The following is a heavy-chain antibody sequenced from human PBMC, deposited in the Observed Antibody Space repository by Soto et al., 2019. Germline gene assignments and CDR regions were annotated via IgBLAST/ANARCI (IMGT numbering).Heavy chain of an antibody. CDR2: ISYSGST. CDR1: SDSISSYY. V-gene: IGHV4-59*01. D-gene: IGHD6-13*01. J-gene: IGHJ4*02. Sequence: QVQLQESGPGLVKPSETLSLTCTVSSDSISSYYWSWIRQPPGKRLEWIGYISYSGSTDYNPSLKSRVTISGDTSKNQFSLEVSSVTAADTAVYYCARGTSWQLPFDYWGQGTLVTVSS. CDR3: ARGTSWQLPFDY.